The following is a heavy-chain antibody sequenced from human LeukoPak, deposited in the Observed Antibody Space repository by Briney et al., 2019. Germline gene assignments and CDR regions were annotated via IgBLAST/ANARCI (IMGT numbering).Heavy chain of an antibody. CDR3: ARDKTYGGNSGYYYMDV. CDR2: INPNSGAT. CDR1: GYTFIAYY. Sequence: GASVKVSCKASGYTFIAYYMFWVRQAPGQGLEWMGWINPNSGATGHAQKFQGRVTMTRDTSISTSYMEVTGLRSDDTAVYFCARDKTYGGNSGYYYMDVWGKGTTVTVSS. V-gene: IGHV1-2*02. J-gene: IGHJ6*03. D-gene: IGHD4-23*01.